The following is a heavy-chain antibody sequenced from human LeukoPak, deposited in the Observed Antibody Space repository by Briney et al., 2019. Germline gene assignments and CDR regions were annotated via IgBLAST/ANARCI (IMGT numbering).Heavy chain of an antibody. CDR2: INHSGST. CDR1: GGSFSGYY. D-gene: IGHD3-16*02. V-gene: IGHV4-34*01. CDR3: AAGHWYYDYVWGSYRWFDY. Sequence: SETLSLTCAVYGGSFSGYYWSWIRQPPGKGLEWIGEINHSGSTNYNPSLKSRVTISVDTSKNQFSLKLSSVTAADTAVYYCAAGHWYYDYVWGSYRWFDYWGQGTLVTVSS. J-gene: IGHJ4*02.